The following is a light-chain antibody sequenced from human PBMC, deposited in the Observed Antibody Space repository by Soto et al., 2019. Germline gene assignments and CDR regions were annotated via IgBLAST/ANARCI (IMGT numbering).Light chain of an antibody. Sequence: QSALTQPHSVSGSPGQSVTISCTGTSSDVGGYIYVSWYQQHPGKAPRLMIYDVAKRPSGVPDRFSGSKSGNTVSLTISGLQAEDEADYYFCSYGGTYTDVVFGGGTKLTVL. CDR1: SSDVGGYIY. CDR2: DVA. V-gene: IGLV2-11*01. CDR3: CSYGGTYTDVV. J-gene: IGLJ2*01.